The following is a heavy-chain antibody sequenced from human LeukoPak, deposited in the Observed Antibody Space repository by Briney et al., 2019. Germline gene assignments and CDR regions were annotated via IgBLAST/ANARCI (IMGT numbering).Heavy chain of an antibody. J-gene: IGHJ4*02. Sequence: ASVKVSCKASGYTFTGYYFHWVRQAPGQGLEWMGWINPNSGGSNYAQKFRGRVTMTRDTSISTAYMELSRLRSDDTAVYYCARGSSSPVPNFDYWGQGTLVTVSS. CDR1: GYTFTGYY. CDR2: INPNSGGS. CDR3: ARGSSSPVPNFDY. D-gene: IGHD6-13*01. V-gene: IGHV1-2*02.